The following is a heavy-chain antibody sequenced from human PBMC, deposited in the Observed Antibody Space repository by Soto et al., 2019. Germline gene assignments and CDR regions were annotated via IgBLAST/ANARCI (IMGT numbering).Heavy chain of an antibody. D-gene: IGHD3-9*01. V-gene: IGHV3-30*18. CDR2: ISYDGSNK. Sequence: GGSLRLSCAASGFTFSSYGMHWVRQAPGKGLEWVAVISYDGSNKYYADSVKGRFTISRDNSKNTLYLQMNSLRAEDMAVYYCAKVLQARYFDWSPDYWGQGTLVTVSS. CDR1: GFTFSSYG. CDR3: AKVLQARYFDWSPDY. J-gene: IGHJ4*02.